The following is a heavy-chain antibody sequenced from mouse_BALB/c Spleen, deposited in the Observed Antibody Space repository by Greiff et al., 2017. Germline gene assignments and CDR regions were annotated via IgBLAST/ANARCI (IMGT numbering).Heavy chain of an antibody. Sequence: VQLQQSGAELVRPGSSVKISCKASGYAFSSYWMNWVKQRPGQGLEWIGQIYPGDGDTNYNGKFKGKATLTADKSCSTAYMQLSSLTSEDSAVYFCASPYGSSFYWYFDVWGAGTTVTVSS. D-gene: IGHD1-1*01. V-gene: IGHV1-80*01. CDR3: ASPYGSSFYWYFDV. CDR2: IYPGDGDT. J-gene: IGHJ1*01. CDR1: GYAFSSYW.